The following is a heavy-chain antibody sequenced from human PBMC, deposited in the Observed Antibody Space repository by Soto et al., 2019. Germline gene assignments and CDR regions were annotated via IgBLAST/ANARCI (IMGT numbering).Heavy chain of an antibody. V-gene: IGHV1-2*02. CDR1: GATLTVDY. CDR3: ARSSSWYNCFAP. CDR2: INPNIGGT. Sequence: ASVKVSCKASGATLTVDYLHWVREAPGQGLEWMGWINPNIGGTNSAQKFQGRVTMTRDTSISTAYMELSRLRSDDTAVYYYARSSSWYNCFAPLGQGTLDTVPS. D-gene: IGHD6-13*01. J-gene: IGHJ5*02.